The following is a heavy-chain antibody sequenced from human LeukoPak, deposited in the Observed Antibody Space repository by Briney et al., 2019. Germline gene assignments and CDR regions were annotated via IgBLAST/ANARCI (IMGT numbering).Heavy chain of an antibody. J-gene: IGHJ4*02. V-gene: IGHV4-30-4*01. CDR3: ARGGSYYDSSGSPVGVY. D-gene: IGHD3-22*01. CDR2: IYYSGST. CDR1: GASIRSDDYY. Sequence: PSQTLSLTCTVSGASIRSDDYYWSWIRQPPGKGLEWTGYIYYSGSTYYNPSLKSRVTMSVDTSKNQFSLKLTSVTAADTAVYYCARGGSYYDSSGSPVGVYWGQGTLVTVSS.